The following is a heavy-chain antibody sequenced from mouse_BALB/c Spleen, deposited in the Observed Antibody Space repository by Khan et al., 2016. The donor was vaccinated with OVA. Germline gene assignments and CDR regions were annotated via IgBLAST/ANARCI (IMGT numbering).Heavy chain of an antibody. D-gene: IGHD2-3*01. V-gene: IGHV1S137*01. CDR1: GYTFTDYA. J-gene: IGHJ2*01. CDR3: ASRAYDGYSDY. CDR2: ISTYSGNT. Sequence: QIQLVQSGPELVRPGVSVKISCKGSGYTFTDYAMYWVKQSHAKSLEWIGLISTYSGNTNYNQKFKGKATMTVDKSSSTAYMELARLTSEDSAIYSGASRAYDGYSDYWGQGTTLTVSS.